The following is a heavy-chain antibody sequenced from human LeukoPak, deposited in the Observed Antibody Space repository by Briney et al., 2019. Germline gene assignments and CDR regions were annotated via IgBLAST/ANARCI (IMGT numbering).Heavy chain of an antibody. D-gene: IGHD3-3*01. CDR3: ARDLADGYYDFWSGYSPLLDAFDI. J-gene: IGHJ3*02. CDR2: IYYSGST. CDR1: GGSISSSNW. V-gene: IGHV4-61*01. Sequence: SGTLSLTCAVSGGSISSSNWWSWIRQPPGKGLEWIGYIYYSGSTNYNPSLKSRVTISVDTSKNQFSLKLSSVTAADTAVYYCARDLADGYYDFWSGYSPLLDAFDIWGQGTMVTVSS.